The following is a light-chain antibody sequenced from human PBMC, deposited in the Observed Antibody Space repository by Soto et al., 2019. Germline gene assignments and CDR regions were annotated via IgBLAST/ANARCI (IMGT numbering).Light chain of an antibody. Sequence: DIQMTQSPSSLYASVGDRVTITCRASQSIISYLNWYQQKPGKAPKLLIYAASSLQSGVPSRFSGSGSGTDFTLTISSLQPEDFATYYCQQSYSTPITFGQGTRLEIK. V-gene: IGKV1-39*01. J-gene: IGKJ5*01. CDR1: QSIISY. CDR3: QQSYSTPIT. CDR2: AAS.